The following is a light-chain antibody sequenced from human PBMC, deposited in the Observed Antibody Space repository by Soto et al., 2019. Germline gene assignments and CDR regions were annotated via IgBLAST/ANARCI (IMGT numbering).Light chain of an antibody. J-gene: IGLJ1*01. CDR1: RTDVDGYDY. CDR3: TPYTSSNPFYV. Sequence: QSALTQPASVSGSPGQSIAISCTGVRTDVDGYDYVSWYQQHPGQAPQLMIYDVSNRPSGVPDRFSGSKSGNTASLTISGLQAEDEADYYCTPYTSSNPFYVFGTGTKVTVL. V-gene: IGLV2-14*03. CDR2: DVS.